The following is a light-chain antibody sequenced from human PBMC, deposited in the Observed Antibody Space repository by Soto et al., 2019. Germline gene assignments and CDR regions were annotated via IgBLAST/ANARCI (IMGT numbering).Light chain of an antibody. J-gene: IGLJ2*01. CDR2: SNN. CDR1: SSNIGSNT. V-gene: IGLV1-44*01. CDR3: AAWDDSLNGPNVV. Sequence: QSVLTQPPSASGTPGQRVTISVSGSSSNIGSNTVNWYQQLPGTAPKLLIYSNNQRPSGVPDRFSGSKSGTSASLAISGLQSEDEADYYCAAWDDSLNGPNVVFGGGTKLTVL.